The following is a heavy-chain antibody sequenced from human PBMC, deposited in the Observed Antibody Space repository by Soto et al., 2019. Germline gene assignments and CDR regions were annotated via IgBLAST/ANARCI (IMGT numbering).Heavy chain of an antibody. CDR1: GFKFSNYA. CDR2: ISGSGGST. D-gene: IGHD5-18*01. CDR3: AKSFDSSGYFYYYHMDV. J-gene: IGHJ6*03. V-gene: IGHV3-23*01. Sequence: EVQLLESGGGLVQPGGSLRLSCAASGFKFSNYAMNWVRQAPGKGLEWVSAISGSGGSTYYADSVKGRFTISRDNSKNTLYLQMNSLRAEDTALYYCAKSFDSSGYFYYYHMDVWGKGTTVTVSS.